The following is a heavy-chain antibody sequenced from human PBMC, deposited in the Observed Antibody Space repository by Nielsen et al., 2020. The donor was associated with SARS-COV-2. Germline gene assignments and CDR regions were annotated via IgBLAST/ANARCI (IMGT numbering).Heavy chain of an antibody. CDR1: GFTFSSYG. CDR3: ARDRRRRDGWGLFDY. CDR2: IWYDGSNK. J-gene: IGHJ4*02. V-gene: IGHV3-33*01. Sequence: GGSLRLSCAASGFTFSSYGMHWARQAPGKGLEWVAVIWYDGSNKYYADSVKGRFTISRDNSKNTLYLQMNSLRAEDTAVYYCARDRRRRDGWGLFDYWGQGTLVTVSS. D-gene: IGHD5-24*01.